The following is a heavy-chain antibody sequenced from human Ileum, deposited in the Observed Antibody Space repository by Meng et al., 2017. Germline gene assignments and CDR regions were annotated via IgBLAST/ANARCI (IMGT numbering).Heavy chain of an antibody. D-gene: IGHD7-27*01. CDR2: AST. CDR3: ARDHWGSLDS. J-gene: IGHJ4*02. CDR1: RGSVTTSHYP. V-gene: IGHV4-61*01. Sequence: QVQMQEPGPGMVRPSETLSPICIFPRGSVTTSHYPWGWIRQPPGKGLECIGNASTNYNPSLKRRLTISLDTSKNQVSLKLTSVTAADPAVYYCARDHWGSLDSWGQGILVTVSS.